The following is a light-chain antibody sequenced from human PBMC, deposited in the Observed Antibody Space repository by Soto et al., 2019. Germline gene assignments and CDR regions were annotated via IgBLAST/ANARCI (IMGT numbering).Light chain of an antibody. CDR1: SGDIGSYNL. Sequence: QSALTQPASVSGSPGQSITISCTGTSGDIGSYNLLFWYQQHAGKAPKLMIYEDTKRPSGVSDRFSASKSGTTASLTTSGLEAEDEADYYCCSYAGRNSWVFGGGTKLTVL. CDR2: EDT. CDR3: CSYAGRNSWV. J-gene: IGLJ3*02. V-gene: IGLV2-23*01.